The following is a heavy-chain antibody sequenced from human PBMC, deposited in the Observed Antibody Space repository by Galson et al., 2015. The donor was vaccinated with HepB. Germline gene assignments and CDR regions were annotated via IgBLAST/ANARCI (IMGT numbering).Heavy chain of an antibody. CDR3: ARGYYDSSGYHGYFQH. J-gene: IGHJ1*01. CDR2: IYSGGST. Sequence: SLRLSCAASGFTVSSNYMSWVRQAPGKGLEWVSVIYSGGSTYYADSVKGRFTISRDNSKNTLYLQMNSLRAEDTAVYYCARGYYDSSGYHGYFQHWGQGTLVTVSS. D-gene: IGHD3-22*01. V-gene: IGHV3-53*01. CDR1: GFTVSSNY.